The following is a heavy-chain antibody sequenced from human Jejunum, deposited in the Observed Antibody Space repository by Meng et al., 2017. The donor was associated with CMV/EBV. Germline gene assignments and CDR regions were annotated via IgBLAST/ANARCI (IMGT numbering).Heavy chain of an antibody. J-gene: IGHJ4*02. CDR3: EVWLQDRGLDY. CDR1: AFFVIDYF. Sequence: GAAFAFFVIDYFLRLVRQAPGKMLVFVSAIFSAGYSYSAHSVMTRFTISRANSKYLLYLKMNTPSVEISAVYYSEVWLQDRGLDYWGRGTLVTVSS. V-gene: IGHV3-53*05. D-gene: IGHD6-19*01. CDR2: IFSAGYS.